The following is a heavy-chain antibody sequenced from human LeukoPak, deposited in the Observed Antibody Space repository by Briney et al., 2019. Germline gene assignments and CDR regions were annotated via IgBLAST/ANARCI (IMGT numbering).Heavy chain of an antibody. J-gene: IGHJ5*02. CDR3: ARSKAGIAVAGTSWFDP. Sequence: PSETPSLTCTVSGGSISSYYWSWIRQPPGKGLEWIGYIYYSGSTNYNPSLKSRVTISVDTSKNQFSLKLSSVTAADTAVYYCARSKAGIAVAGTSWFDPWGQGTLVTVSS. CDR1: GGSISSYY. D-gene: IGHD6-19*01. V-gene: IGHV4-59*01. CDR2: IYYSGST.